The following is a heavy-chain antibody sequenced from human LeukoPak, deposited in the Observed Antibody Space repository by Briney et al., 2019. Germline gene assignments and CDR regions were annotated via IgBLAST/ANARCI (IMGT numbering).Heavy chain of an antibody. J-gene: IGHJ3*02. D-gene: IGHD4-17*01. CDR2: ISYIGST. CDR3: ARDLVTVTKGFDI. CDR1: DDSFSSHY. V-gene: IGHV4-59*11. Sequence: SETLSLTCAVSDDSFSSHYWTWIRQPPGKGLQWIGYISYIGSTNYNPSLKSRVTISIDTSKNQFSLKLSSVTAADTAVYYCARDLVTVTKGFDIWGQGTMVSVSS.